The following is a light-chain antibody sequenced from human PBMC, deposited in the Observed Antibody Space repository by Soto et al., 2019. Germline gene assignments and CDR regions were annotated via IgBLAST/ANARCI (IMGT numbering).Light chain of an antibody. Sequence: DIQMTQSPSSLSASVGDRVTITCRASQSISSYLNWYQQKPGKAPNLLIYAASTLQSGVPSRFSGSGSGTDFTLTISSLQPEDFATYYCQQSYSTPRFGQGTRLEMK. CDR1: QSISSY. CDR2: AAS. CDR3: QQSYSTPR. V-gene: IGKV1-39*01. J-gene: IGKJ5*01.